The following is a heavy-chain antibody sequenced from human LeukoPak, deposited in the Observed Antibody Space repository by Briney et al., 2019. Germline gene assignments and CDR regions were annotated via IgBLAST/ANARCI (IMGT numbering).Heavy chain of an antibody. V-gene: IGHV4-59*01. Sequence: SETLSLTCTVSGGSISSNYWSWIRQPPGKGLEWIGYIYYSGSTNYNPSLKSRVTISVDTSKNQFSLKLTSVTAADTAVYYCARGDYDFWSGPHMDVWGKGTTVTVSS. D-gene: IGHD3-3*01. CDR3: ARGDYDFWSGPHMDV. CDR1: GGSISSNY. CDR2: IYYSGST. J-gene: IGHJ6*03.